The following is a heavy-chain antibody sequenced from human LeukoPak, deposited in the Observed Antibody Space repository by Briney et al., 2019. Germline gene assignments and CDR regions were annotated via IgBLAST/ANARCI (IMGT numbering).Heavy chain of an antibody. CDR1: GFTFDDYA. V-gene: IGHV3-43*02. D-gene: IGHD1-26*01. J-gene: IGHJ4*02. CDR2: ISRDGGST. Sequence: PSGSLTLSCSASGFTFDDYAMHWVRQGPGQGLEWVSLISRDGGSTYYADFVKGRFTISTDNSTNSLYLQMSSLRTEDRALYYCARDTLSGRSWATRTNFDYWGQGTLVAVSS. CDR3: ARDTLSGRSWATRTNFDY.